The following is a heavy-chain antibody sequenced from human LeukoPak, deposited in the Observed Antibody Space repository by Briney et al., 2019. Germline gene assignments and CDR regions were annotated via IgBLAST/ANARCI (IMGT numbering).Heavy chain of an antibody. CDR3: ARGENGSLDY. D-gene: IGHD3-10*01. J-gene: IGHJ4*02. CDR1: GVTFEDYY. V-gene: IGHV3-11*01. CDR2: VSSTGGDK. Sequence: GGSLRLSCRGSGVTFEDYYLSWIRQAPGKGLEWISYVSSTGGDKFYADPVKGRFTISRDNARNSVYMEMNDLMAEDTAFYYCARGENGSLDYLGQGTLVIVSS.